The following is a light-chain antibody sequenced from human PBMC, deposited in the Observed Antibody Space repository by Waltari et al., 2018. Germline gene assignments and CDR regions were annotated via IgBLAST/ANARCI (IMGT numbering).Light chain of an antibody. CDR1: TSDVGGYNL. CDR2: DVN. J-gene: IGLJ3*02. CDR3: CSYAGNYNWV. Sequence: QSALPQPRSVSGSPGQSVTFSCTGTTSDVGGYNLVSWYQQPPGNAPKLMIYDVNQRPSGVPDRFSGSKSGNTASLTISGLQAEDEADYYCCSYAGNYNWVFGGGTKLTVL. V-gene: IGLV2-11*01.